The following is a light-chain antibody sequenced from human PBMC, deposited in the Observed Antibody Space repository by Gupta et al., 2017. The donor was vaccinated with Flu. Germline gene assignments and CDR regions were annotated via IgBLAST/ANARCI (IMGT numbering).Light chain of an antibody. CDR1: RSDVGGHNH. CDR2: EVT. V-gene: IGLV2-14*01. Sequence: QSALTQTASVSGSPGQSITIFCTGTRSDVGGHNHVSWYQQHPDKAPKLIIYEVTNRPSGISNRFSGSKSGNTASLTISGLQAEDEADYYCSSYTTSSTLVFGGGTKLTVL. J-gene: IGLJ2*01. CDR3: SSYTTSSTLV.